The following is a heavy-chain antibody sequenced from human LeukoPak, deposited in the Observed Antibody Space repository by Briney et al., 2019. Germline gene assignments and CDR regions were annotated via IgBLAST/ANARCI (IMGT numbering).Heavy chain of an antibody. CDR3: ARDGEQWELRGDWFDP. CDR1: GGSISSYY. V-gene: IGHV4-4*07. CDR2: IYTSGST. J-gene: IGHJ5*02. D-gene: IGHD1-26*01. Sequence: KPSETLSLTCTVSGGSISSYYWSWIRQPAGKGLEWIGRIYTSGSTNYNPSLKSRVTMSADTSKNQFSLKLSSVTAADTAVYYCARDGEQWELRGDWFDPWGQGTLVTVSS.